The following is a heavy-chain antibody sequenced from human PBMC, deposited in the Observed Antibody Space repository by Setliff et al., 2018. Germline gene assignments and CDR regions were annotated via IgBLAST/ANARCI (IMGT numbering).Heavy chain of an antibody. Sequence: GESLKISCKGPGYSFTNYLSGWVRQMPGEGLEWMGIIYPGYSDTRYRPSFQGPVTISADESTSTAYLQWSTLKASDTAMYYCARSAWGSSGYYPYYFDYWGQGTLVTVSS. CDR1: GYSFTNYL. J-gene: IGHJ4*02. V-gene: IGHV5-51*01. CDR2: IYPGYSDT. CDR3: ARSAWGSSGYYPYYFDY. D-gene: IGHD3-22*01.